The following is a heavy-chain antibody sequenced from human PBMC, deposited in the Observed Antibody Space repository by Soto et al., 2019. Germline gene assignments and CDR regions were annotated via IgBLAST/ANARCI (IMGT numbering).Heavy chain of an antibody. J-gene: IGHJ4*02. CDR3: ARTPGSGSYSSF. CDR2: VSAFNGDR. Sequence: QVQLVQSGAEVKKPGASMKVSCRASGYTFRNYGVTWVRQAPGQGLEWVGWVSAFNGDRNYAQKFQGRVTTTTDTSTSTAYMELRSLRSDDTAVYYCARTPGSGSYSSFWGQGTLVTVSA. CDR1: GYTFRNYG. D-gene: IGHD1-26*01. V-gene: IGHV1-18*01.